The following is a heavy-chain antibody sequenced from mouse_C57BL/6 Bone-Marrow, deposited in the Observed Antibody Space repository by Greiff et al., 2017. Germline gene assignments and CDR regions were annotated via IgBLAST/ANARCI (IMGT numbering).Heavy chain of an antibody. V-gene: IGHV2-2*01. CDR1: GFSLTSYG. CDR2: IWSGGST. Sequence: VQLQQSGPGLVQPSQSLSITCTVSGFSLTSYGVHWVRQSPGKGLEWLGVIWSGGSTDYNAAFISRLSISKDNSKSQVFFKMNSPQADDTAIYYCARNSDYYGSAWFAYWGQGTLVTVSA. J-gene: IGHJ3*01. CDR3: ARNSDYYGSAWFAY. D-gene: IGHD1-1*01.